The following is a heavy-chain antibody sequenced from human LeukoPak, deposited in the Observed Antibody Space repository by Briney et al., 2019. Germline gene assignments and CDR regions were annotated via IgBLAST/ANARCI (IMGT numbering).Heavy chain of an antibody. CDR1: GYTLTELS. J-gene: IGHJ4*02. D-gene: IGHD3-3*01. V-gene: IGHV1-24*01. CDR3: ATAIFGVVEGPY. Sequence: ASVKVSCKVSGYTLTELSMHWVRQAPGKGLEWMGGFDPEDGETIYAQKFQGRVTMTEDTSTDTAYMELSSLRSEDTAVYYCATAIFGVVEGPYRGQGTLVTVSS. CDR2: FDPEDGET.